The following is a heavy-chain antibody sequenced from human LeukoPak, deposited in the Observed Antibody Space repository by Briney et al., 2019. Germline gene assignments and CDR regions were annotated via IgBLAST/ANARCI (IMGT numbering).Heavy chain of an antibody. CDR3: ACSGYSYGYRFGY. D-gene: IGHD5-18*01. CDR2: INTNTGNP. CDR1: GYTFTSYT. J-gene: IGHJ4*02. Sequence: ASVKVSCKASGYTFTSYTMNWVRQAPGQGLEWMGWINTNTGNPTYAQGFTGRFVFSLDTSVSTAYLQISSLKAEDTAVYYCACSGYSYGYRFGYWGQGTLVTVSS. V-gene: IGHV7-4-1*02.